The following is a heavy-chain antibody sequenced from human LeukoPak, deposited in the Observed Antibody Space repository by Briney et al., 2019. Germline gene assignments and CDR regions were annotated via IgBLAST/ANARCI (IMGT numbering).Heavy chain of an antibody. V-gene: IGHV3-33*01. CDR2: IWYDGSNK. CDR3: ERAGVGDTYYYYYYMDF. Sequence: PGGSLRLSCAASGFTFSSYGMHWVRQAPGKGLEWVASIWYDGSNKYYADSVKGRFTISRDNSKNNLYLQMNSLRAEYTAVYYCERAGVGDTYYYYYYMDFWGKGTTVTVSS. J-gene: IGHJ6*03. CDR1: GFTFSSYG. D-gene: IGHD3-3*01.